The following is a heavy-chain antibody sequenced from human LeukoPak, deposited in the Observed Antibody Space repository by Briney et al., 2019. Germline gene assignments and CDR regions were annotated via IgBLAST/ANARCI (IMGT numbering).Heavy chain of an antibody. Sequence: GGSLRLSCAASGFTFSSYWMSWVHQAPGKGLEWVANIKQDGSEKYYVDSVKGRFTISRDNAKNSLYLQMNSLRAEDTAVYYCARAPRRITGTTFAFDIWGQGTMVTVSS. D-gene: IGHD1-7*01. V-gene: IGHV3-7*01. CDR2: IKQDGSEK. CDR3: ARAPRRITGTTFAFDI. J-gene: IGHJ3*02. CDR1: GFTFSSYW.